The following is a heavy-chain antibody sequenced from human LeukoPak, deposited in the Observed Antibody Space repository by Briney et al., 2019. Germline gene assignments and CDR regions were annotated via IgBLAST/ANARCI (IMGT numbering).Heavy chain of an antibody. Sequence: GGSLRLSSTASGFTFSINDMHWVRQATGKGLEWVSGVGTVGDKYYADSVKGRFIISREDAKNSVYLQMNSLRAGDTAVYYCARGGKTAMADYWGQGTLVTVSS. V-gene: IGHV3-13*01. CDR2: VGTVGDK. CDR1: GFTFSIND. D-gene: IGHD5-18*01. CDR3: ARGGKTAMADY. J-gene: IGHJ4*02.